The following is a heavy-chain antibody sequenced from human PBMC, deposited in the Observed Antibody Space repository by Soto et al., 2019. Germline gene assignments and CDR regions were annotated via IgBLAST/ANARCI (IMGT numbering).Heavy chain of an antibody. V-gene: IGHV1-18*01. J-gene: IGHJ4*02. CDR3: ARARWDSGFGRGGGGLDY. Sequence: QVQLVQSGAEVKKPGASVKVSCKASGYTFTSYGISWVRQAPGQGLEWMGWISAYNGNTNYAQKLQGRVTMTTDPSTSKAYMELRSLRSDDTAVYYCARARWDSGFGRGGGGLDYWGQGTLVTVSS. CDR2: ISAYNGNT. D-gene: IGHD5-12*01. CDR1: GYTFTSYG.